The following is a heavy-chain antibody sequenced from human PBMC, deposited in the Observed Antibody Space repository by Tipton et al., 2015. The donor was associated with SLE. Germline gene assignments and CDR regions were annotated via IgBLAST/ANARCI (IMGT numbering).Heavy chain of an antibody. J-gene: IGHJ4*02. CDR2: IYTSGRT. V-gene: IGHV4-4*07. D-gene: IGHD6-19*01. CDR3: ARGGGSSGVFDY. CDR1: GGSISSYY. Sequence: LRLSCTVSGGSISSYYWSWIRQPAGKGLEWVGRIYTSGRTNYNPSLKSRVTLSVDTSKNQFSLKLSSVTAADTAVYYCARGGGSSGVFDYWGQGTLVTVSS.